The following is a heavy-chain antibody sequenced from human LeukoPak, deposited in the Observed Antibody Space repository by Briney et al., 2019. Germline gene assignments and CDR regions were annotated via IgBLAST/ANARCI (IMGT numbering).Heavy chain of an antibody. Sequence: SVKVSCKASGGTFSSYAISWVRQAPGQGLEWMGGIIPIFGTANYAQKFQGRVTITADKSTSTAYMELSSLRSEDTAVYCCARDQLDLAAAGTPAYYFDYWGQGTLVTVSS. CDR2: IIPIFGTA. J-gene: IGHJ4*02. D-gene: IGHD6-13*01. V-gene: IGHV1-69*06. CDR3: ARDQLDLAAAGTPAYYFDY. CDR1: GGTFSSYA.